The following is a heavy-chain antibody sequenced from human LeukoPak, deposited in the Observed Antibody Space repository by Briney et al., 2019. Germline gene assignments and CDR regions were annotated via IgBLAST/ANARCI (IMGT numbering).Heavy chain of an antibody. Sequence: GGSLRLSCAASGFTFDDYAMHWVRQAPGKGLEWVSGISWNSGSIGYADSVKGRFTISRDNAKNSLYLQMNSLRAEDMALYHCAKDFYDSSGYHDASDIWGQGTMVTVSS. CDR3: AKDFYDSSGYHDASDI. D-gene: IGHD3-22*01. V-gene: IGHV3-9*03. CDR1: GFTFDDYA. CDR2: ISWNSGSI. J-gene: IGHJ3*02.